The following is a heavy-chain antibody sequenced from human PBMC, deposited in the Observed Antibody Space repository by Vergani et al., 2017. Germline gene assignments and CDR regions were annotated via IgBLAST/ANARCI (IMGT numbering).Heavy chain of an antibody. Sequence: QVQLVQSGPEVKKPGSWVKVSCTDSGGSFSTSFTSYTFTWVRQAPGQGLEWVGRITPALGVTNYAQTLQGRVSMTEDKSSTTVYMELSSLRSEDTAIYYCARXRTKVNWNGRRGSGGYYYYYMDVWGKGTTVTVSS. D-gene: IGHD1-1*01. CDR1: GGSFSTSFTSYT. V-gene: IGHV1-69*02. CDR2: ITPALGVT. CDR3: ARXRTKVNWNGRRGSGGYYYYYMDV. J-gene: IGHJ6*03.